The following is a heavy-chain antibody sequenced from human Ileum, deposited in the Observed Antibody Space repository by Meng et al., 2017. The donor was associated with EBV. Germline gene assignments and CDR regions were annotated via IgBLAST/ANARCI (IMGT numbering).Heavy chain of an antibody. CDR3: ARSSPIVRGLDY. Sequence: QVELEDAGPGLVKSSGTLSLTCAVSGDSVSGSGWWSWVRQPQGKGLEWIGEVYHDGATNYHPSLKSRVTISLDKSKNEVNLHLNSLTAADTAVYFCARSSPIVRGLDYWGQGTLVTVSS. CDR2: VYHDGAT. J-gene: IGHJ4*02. V-gene: IGHV4-4*02. CDR1: GDSVSGSGW. D-gene: IGHD3-10*01.